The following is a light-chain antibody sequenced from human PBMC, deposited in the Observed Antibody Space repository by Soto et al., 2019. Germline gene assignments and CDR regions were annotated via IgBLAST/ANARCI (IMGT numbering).Light chain of an antibody. CDR3: QSLGTGIQV. J-gene: IGLJ3*02. V-gene: IGLV4-69*01. CDR1: SGYSTYA. Sequence: QSVLTQSPSASASLGASVKLTCTLSSGYSTYAIAWHQQQSEKGPRFLMKINYAGTHSKGDGFFDRFSGSSSGAERHLTISSLQAEDEADYYCQSLGTGIQVFGGGTKLTVL. CDR2: INYAGTH.